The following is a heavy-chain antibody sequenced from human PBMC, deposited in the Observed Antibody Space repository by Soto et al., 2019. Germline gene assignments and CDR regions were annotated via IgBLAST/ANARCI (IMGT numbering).Heavy chain of an antibody. CDR3: VRGPDYEGYFDY. Sequence: SVKVSCKASGTTFSNFAIGWVRQAPGQGPEWMGGIILPFGTPNYAQKFQGRVTISADESMTTAYMELRGLQSEDTAVSSCVRGPDYEGYFDYWG. CDR2: IILPFGTP. CDR1: GTTFSNFA. V-gene: IGHV1-69*13. D-gene: IGHD3-22*01. J-gene: IGHJ4*03.